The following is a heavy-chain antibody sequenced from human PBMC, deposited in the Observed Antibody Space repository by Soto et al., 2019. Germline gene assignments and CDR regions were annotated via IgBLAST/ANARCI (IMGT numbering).Heavy chain of an antibody. D-gene: IGHD3-22*01. Sequence: QVQLVESGGGVVQPGRSLRLSCAASGFTFSSYAMHWVRQAPGKGLEWVAVISYDGSNKYYAESVKGRFTISRDNSKNTLYLQMNSLRAEDTAVYYCARADSKGAFDIWGQGTMVTVSS. J-gene: IGHJ3*02. CDR3: ARADSKGAFDI. CDR1: GFTFSSYA. CDR2: ISYDGSNK. V-gene: IGHV3-30-3*01.